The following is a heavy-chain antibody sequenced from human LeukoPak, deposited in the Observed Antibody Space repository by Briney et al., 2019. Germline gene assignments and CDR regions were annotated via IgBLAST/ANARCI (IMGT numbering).Heavy chain of an antibody. Sequence: PGGSLRLSCAASGFTVSSNYMNWVRQAPGKGLEWVSVIYSGGSTYYADSVKGRFTISRDNSKNTLYLQMNSLRAEDTAVYYCARVVVAAEDNWFDPWGQGTLVTVSS. D-gene: IGHD2-15*01. J-gene: IGHJ5*02. CDR3: ARVVVAAEDNWFDP. CDR2: IYSGGST. V-gene: IGHV3-53*01. CDR1: GFTVSSNY.